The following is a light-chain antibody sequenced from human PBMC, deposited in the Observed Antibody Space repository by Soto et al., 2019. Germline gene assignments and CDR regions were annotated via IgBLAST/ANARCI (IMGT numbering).Light chain of an antibody. CDR3: QQYNSDFPWT. CDR2: TAS. J-gene: IGKJ1*01. CDR1: QNISPW. V-gene: IGKV1-5*03. Sequence: DFQMTQSPSTLSASVGDRVTITCRASQNISPWLAWYQQKPGKAPKLLIYTASTLETGVPSRFSGRGSRTKFTLTISSPQGYYSGTYYCQQYNSDFPWTFGQGTKVEVE.